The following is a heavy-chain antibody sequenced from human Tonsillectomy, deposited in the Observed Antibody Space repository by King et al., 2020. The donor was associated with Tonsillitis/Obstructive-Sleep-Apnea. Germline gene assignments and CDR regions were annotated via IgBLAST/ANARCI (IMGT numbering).Heavy chain of an antibody. CDR2: INPTSGGT. V-gene: IGHV1-2*02. D-gene: IGHD3-10*01. J-gene: IGHJ5*02. CDR1: GYSFTGFY. CDR3: AKEGNNWFDP. Sequence: QGELVESGAEVKKPGASVKVSCKASGYSFTGFYMHWVRQAPGQGLEWMGWINPTSGGTNYAQKFQGRVTMTRDTSISTAYMELSRLTSDDTAVYYCAKEGNNWFDPWGQGTLVTVSS.